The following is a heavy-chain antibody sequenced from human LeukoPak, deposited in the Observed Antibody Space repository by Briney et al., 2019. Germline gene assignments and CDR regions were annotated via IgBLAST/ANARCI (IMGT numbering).Heavy chain of an antibody. V-gene: IGHV3-30-3*01. Sequence: GGSLRLSCAASGFTFSSYAMHWVRQAPGKGLEWVAVISYDGSNKYYADSVKGRFTISRDNSKNTLYLQMNSLRAEDTAVYYCARDYTMVRGVNWGQGTLVTVSS. CDR2: ISYDGSNK. CDR1: GFTFSSYA. J-gene: IGHJ4*02. D-gene: IGHD3-10*01. CDR3: ARDYTMVRGVN.